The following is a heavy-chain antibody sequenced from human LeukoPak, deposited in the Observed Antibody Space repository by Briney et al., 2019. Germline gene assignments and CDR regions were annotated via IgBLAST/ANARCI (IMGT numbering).Heavy chain of an antibody. CDR2: IKQDGSEK. CDR3: AKARSGSANWALQIFDN. J-gene: IGHJ4*02. Sequence: GGSLRLSCAASGFTFSSYWMSWVRQAPGKGLEWVANIKQDGSEKYYVDSVKGRFTISRDNSNNTLYVQMNSLRAEDTAVYYCAKARSGSANWALQIFDNWGQGTLVTVSS. D-gene: IGHD1-1*01. CDR1: GFTFSSYW. V-gene: IGHV3-7*03.